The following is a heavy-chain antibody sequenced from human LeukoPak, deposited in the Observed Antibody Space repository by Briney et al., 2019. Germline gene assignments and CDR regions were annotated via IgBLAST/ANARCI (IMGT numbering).Heavy chain of an antibody. Sequence: ASVKVSCKASGYTFTSYGISWVRQAPEQGLEWMGWISAYNGNTNYAQKLQGRVTMTTDTSTSTAYMELRSLRSDDTAVYYCARVGILTGYYYYYGMDVWGQGTTVTVSS. D-gene: IGHD3-9*01. CDR1: GYTFTSYG. J-gene: IGHJ6*02. V-gene: IGHV1-18*01. CDR3: ARVGILTGYYYYYGMDV. CDR2: ISAYNGNT.